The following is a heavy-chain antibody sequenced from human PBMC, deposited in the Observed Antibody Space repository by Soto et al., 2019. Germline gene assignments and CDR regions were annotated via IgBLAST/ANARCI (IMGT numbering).Heavy chain of an antibody. CDR2: IIPIFGTA. CDR3: ARVYRVYSSSPSGYNWFDP. Sequence: SVKVSCKASGGTFSSYAISWVRQAPGQGLEWMGGIIPIFGTANYAQKFQGRVTITADKSTSTAYMELSSLRSEDTAVYYCARVYRVYSSSPSGYNWFDPWGQVTLVTVSS. J-gene: IGHJ5*02. V-gene: IGHV1-69*06. D-gene: IGHD6-13*01. CDR1: GGTFSSYA.